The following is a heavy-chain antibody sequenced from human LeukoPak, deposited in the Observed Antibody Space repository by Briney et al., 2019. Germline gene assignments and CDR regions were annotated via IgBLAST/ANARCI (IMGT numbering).Heavy chain of an antibody. J-gene: IGHJ6*03. CDR2: IYTSGST. CDR3: ARGGGVPYYYYMDV. V-gene: IGHV4-4*07. CDR1: GGSISSYY. D-gene: IGHD3-16*01. Sequence: SETLSLTCTVSGGSISSYYWSWIRQPAGKGLEWIGRIYTSGSTNYNPSLKSRVTISVDTSKNQFSLKLSSVTAADTAVYYCARGGGVPYYYYMDVWGKGTTVTLSS.